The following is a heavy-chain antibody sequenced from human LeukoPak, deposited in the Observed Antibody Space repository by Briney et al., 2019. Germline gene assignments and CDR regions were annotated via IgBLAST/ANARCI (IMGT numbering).Heavy chain of an antibody. CDR3: ARDNGDYWFDY. V-gene: IGHV1-2*02. J-gene: IGHJ4*02. CDR1: GYTFTGYY. CDR2: ISPNSGGT. Sequence: ASVEVSCKASGYTFTGYYMHWVRQAPGQGLEWMGWISPNSGGTNYAQKFQGRVTMTRDTSISTAYMELTRLRSDDTAVYYCARDNGDYWFDYWGQGTLVTVSS. D-gene: IGHD4-17*01.